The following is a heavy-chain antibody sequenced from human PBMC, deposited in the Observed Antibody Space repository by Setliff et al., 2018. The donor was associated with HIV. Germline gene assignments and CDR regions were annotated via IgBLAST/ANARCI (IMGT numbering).Heavy chain of an antibody. CDR1: GGSISSSNYY. CDR3: ARRVILSYGYYFDY. V-gene: IGHV4-39*01. J-gene: IGHJ4*02. D-gene: IGHD3-16*02. Sequence: TSETLSLTCTVSGGSISSSNYYWGWLRQPPGKGLEWIGSIYYSGNTYYNPSLKSRVTISVDTSKNQFSLKLSSVTAADTAVYHCARRVILSYGYYFDYWAREPWSPSPQ. CDR2: IYYSGNT.